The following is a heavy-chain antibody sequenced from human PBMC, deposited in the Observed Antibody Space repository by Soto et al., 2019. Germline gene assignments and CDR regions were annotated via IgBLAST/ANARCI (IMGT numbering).Heavy chain of an antibody. D-gene: IGHD5-18*01. J-gene: IGHJ4*02. V-gene: IGHV1-69*06. CDR3: AREGQEMDTIRFDY. Sequence: QVQLVQSGAEVKKPGSSVQVSCKASGDTFSYYPISWVRRAPGQGLEWMGGISPIFGTTNYAQKFQVRVTITADKSTSTAYMELSSLRSEDTAVYYCAREGQEMDTIRFDYGGQGTLVTVSS. CDR1: GDTFSYYP. CDR2: ISPIFGTT.